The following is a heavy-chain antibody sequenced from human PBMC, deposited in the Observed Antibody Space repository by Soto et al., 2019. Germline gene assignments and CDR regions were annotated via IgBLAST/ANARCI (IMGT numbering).Heavy chain of an antibody. CDR1: GGSISSGGYH. Sequence: PSETLSLTCTVSGGSISSGGYHWSWIRQHPGKGLEWIGYIYYSGSTYYNPSLKSRVTISVDTSKNQFSLKLSSVTAADTAVYYCASGHCSGGSCYPSSIWGQGTLVTVSS. J-gene: IGHJ4*02. CDR2: IYYSGST. D-gene: IGHD2-15*01. CDR3: ASGHCSGGSCYPSSI. V-gene: IGHV4-31*03.